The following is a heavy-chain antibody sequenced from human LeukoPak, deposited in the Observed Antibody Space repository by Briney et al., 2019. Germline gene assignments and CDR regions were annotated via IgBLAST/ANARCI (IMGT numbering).Heavy chain of an antibody. CDR1: GFTFSSYA. J-gene: IGHJ4*02. V-gene: IGHV3-23*01. D-gene: IGHD3-3*01. CDR3: AKESWVHELTISAPTFDY. CDR2: ISGSGGST. Sequence: GGSLRLSCAASGFTFSSYAMSWVRQAPGKGLEWVSAISGSGGSTYYADSAKGRFTISRDNSKNTLYLQMNSLRAEDTAVYYCAKESWVHELTISAPTFDYWGQGTLVTVSS.